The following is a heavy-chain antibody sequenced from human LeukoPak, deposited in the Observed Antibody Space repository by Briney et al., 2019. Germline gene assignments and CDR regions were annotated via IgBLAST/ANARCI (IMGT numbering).Heavy chain of an antibody. J-gene: IGHJ5*02. Sequence: ASVTVSCKASGYTFTNYAIHWVRQAPGQRLEWMGWINSGYSNTKYSQKFQGRVTITSDTSASTAYMEVRSLTSEDTAIYYCARDSYMAAADTWFDPWGQGTLVTVSS. D-gene: IGHD6-13*01. CDR3: ARDSYMAAADTWFDP. V-gene: IGHV1-3*01. CDR1: GYTFTNYA. CDR2: INSGYSNT.